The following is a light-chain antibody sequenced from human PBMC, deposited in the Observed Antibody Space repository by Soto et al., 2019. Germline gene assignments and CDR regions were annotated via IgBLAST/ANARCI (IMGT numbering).Light chain of an antibody. CDR2: GDI. V-gene: IGLV1-40*01. CDR3: QSYDSSLSGFYV. Sequence: QSVLTQPPSVSGAPGQRVTISCTGSSSNIGAGYDVHWYQHLPGTAPKLLIYGDINRPSGVPDRFSGSKSGTSASLAITGLQAEDEADYYCQSYDSSLSGFYVFGTGTKVTVL. CDR1: SSNIGAGYD. J-gene: IGLJ1*01.